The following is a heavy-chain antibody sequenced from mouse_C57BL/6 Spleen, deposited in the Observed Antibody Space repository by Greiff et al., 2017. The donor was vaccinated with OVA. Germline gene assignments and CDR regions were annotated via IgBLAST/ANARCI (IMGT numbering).Heavy chain of an antibody. Sequence: QVQLQQSGAELVRPGSSVKLSCKASGYTFTSYWMDWVKQRPGQGLEWIGNIYPSDSETHYNQKFKDKATLTVDKSSSTAYMQLSSLTSEDSAVYYCARRDGSTFWYFDVWGTGTTVTVSS. D-gene: IGHD1-1*01. J-gene: IGHJ1*03. CDR1: GYTFTSYW. CDR3: ARRDGSTFWYFDV. CDR2: IYPSDSET. V-gene: IGHV1-61*01.